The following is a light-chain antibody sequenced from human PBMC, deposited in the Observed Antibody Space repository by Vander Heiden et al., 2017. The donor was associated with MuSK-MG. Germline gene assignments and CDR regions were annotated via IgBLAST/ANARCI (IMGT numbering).Light chain of an antibody. V-gene: IGLV3-19*01. CDR3: NCRDRNTNHV. J-gene: IGLJ3*02. CDR2: AKT. Sequence: SLLPQDPAVSAALGRTVRITCQGDSLRSYSANWYQQKPAQAPVLVIDAKTNRPSAIPDRFSGSSAGDTASLTITGAQAEDEAVYYCNCRDRNTNHVFGGGTKLTVL. CDR1: SLRSYS.